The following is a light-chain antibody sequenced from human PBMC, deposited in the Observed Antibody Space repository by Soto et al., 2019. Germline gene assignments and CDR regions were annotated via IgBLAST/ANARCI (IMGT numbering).Light chain of an antibody. CDR3: QTWGTGIQWV. V-gene: IGLV4-69*01. Sequence: QPVLTQSPSASASLGASVKLTCTLSSGHSSYAIAWHQQQPEKGPRYLMKLNSDGSHSKGDGIPDRFSGSSSGAERYLTISSLQSEDEAVYYCQTWGTGIQWVFGGGTKLTVL. J-gene: IGLJ3*02. CDR2: LNSDGSH. CDR1: SGHSSYA.